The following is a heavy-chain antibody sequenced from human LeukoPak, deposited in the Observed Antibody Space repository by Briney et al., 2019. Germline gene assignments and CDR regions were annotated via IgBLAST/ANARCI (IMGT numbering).Heavy chain of an antibody. V-gene: IGHV3-21*01. J-gene: IGHJ4*02. CDR3: ARGIEEWLLGSGVRYFDY. D-gene: IGHD3-3*01. Sequence: PGGSLRLSCAASGFTFSSYSMNWVRQAPGKGLEWVSSISSSSSYIYYADSVKGRFTISRDNAKNSLYLQMNSLRAEDTAVYYCARGIEEWLLGSGVRYFDYWGQGTLVTVSS. CDR2: ISSSSSYI. CDR1: GFTFSSYS.